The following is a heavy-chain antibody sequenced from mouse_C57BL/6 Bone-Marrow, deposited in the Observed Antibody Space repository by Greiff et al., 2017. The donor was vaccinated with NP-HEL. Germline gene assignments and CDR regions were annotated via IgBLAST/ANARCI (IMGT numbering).Heavy chain of an antibody. CDR3: ARASLLLGGFDY. J-gene: IGHJ2*01. CDR1: GYTFTSYW. D-gene: IGHD1-1*01. V-gene: IGHV1-55*01. Sequence: QVQLQQSGAELVKPGASVKMSCKASGYTFTSYWITWVKQRPGQGLEWIGDIYPGSGSTNYNEKFKSKATLTVDTSSSTAYMQLSSLTSEDSAVYYCARASLLLGGFDYWGQGTTLTVSS. CDR2: IYPGSGST.